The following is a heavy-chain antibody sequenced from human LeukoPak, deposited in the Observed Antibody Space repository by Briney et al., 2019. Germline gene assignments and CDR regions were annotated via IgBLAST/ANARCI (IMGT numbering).Heavy chain of an antibody. V-gene: IGHV4-39*07. J-gene: IGHJ4*02. CDR3: ASDIRGSGYFDY. CDR2: IYYSGST. D-gene: IGHD3-22*01. Sequence: WVRHAPGKGLEWIGNIYYSGSTYYNPSLKSRVTISVDTSKNQFSLNLSSVTAADTAVYYCASDIRGSGYFDYWGQGTRVTVSS.